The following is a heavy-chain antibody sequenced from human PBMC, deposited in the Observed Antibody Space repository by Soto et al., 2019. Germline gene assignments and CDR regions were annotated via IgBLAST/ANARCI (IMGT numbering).Heavy chain of an antibody. CDR3: ARVTMVRGVIAARSYYYMDV. CDR1: GGSFSGYY. Sequence: SETLSLTCAVYGGSFSGYYWSWIRQPPGKGLEWIGEINHSGSTNYNPSLKSRVTISVDTSKNQFSLKLSSVTAADTAVYYCARVTMVRGVIAARSYYYMDVWGKGTTVTVSS. CDR2: INHSGST. D-gene: IGHD3-10*01. V-gene: IGHV4-34*01. J-gene: IGHJ6*03.